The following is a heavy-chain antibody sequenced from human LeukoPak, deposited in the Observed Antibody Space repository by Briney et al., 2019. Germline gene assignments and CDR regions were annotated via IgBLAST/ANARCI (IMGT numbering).Heavy chain of an antibody. Sequence: GGSLRLSCAASGFTFSSYGMNWVRQAPGKGLEWVSYISSSSSTIYYADSVKGRFTISRDNAKNSLYLQMNSLRAEDTAVYYCARDSGGSYKAFDIWGQGTMVTVSS. V-gene: IGHV3-48*01. J-gene: IGHJ3*02. CDR1: GFTFSSYG. CDR2: ISSSSSTI. CDR3: ARDSGGSYKAFDI. D-gene: IGHD1-26*01.